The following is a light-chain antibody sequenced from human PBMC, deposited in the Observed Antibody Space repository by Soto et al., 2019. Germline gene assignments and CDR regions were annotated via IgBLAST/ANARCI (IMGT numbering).Light chain of an antibody. CDR2: AAS. Sequence: DIQMTQSPSSLSASVGDRVTITCRASQTILTYLNWYQQKPGKAPKILIYAASSLQSGVPSRISEIVFTTDLTIIISSLQPEDFATYCGQQSFSTTWTFGHGTKEKIK. J-gene: IGKJ1*01. CDR1: QTILTY. V-gene: IGKV1-39*01. CDR3: QQSFSTTWT.